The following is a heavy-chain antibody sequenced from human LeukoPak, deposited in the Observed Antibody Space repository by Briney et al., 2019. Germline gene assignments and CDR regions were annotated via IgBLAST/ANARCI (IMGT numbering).Heavy chain of an antibody. CDR3: AKDCLGSTSCYYYYYMDV. CDR1: EFSVGSNY. CDR2: IYSGGST. D-gene: IGHD2-2*01. V-gene: IGHV3-66*02. J-gene: IGHJ6*03. Sequence: TGGSLRLSCAASEFSVGSNYMTWVRQAPGKGLEWVSLIYSGGSTYYADSVKGRFTISRDNSKNTLYLQMNSLRAEDTAVYYCAKDCLGSTSCYYYYYMDVWGKGTTVTVSS.